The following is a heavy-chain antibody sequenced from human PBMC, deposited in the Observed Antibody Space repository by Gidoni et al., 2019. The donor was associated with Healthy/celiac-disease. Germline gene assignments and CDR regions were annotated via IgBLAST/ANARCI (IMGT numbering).Heavy chain of an antibody. CDR3: AKDIRSSGYYGFDY. V-gene: IGHV3-9*01. CDR1: GFTFDDYA. J-gene: IGHJ4*02. Sequence: EVQLVESGGGLVQPGRSLRLSCAASGFTFDDYAMHWVRKAPGKGLEWVSGISWNSGSIGYADSEKGRFTIYRENAKNSLDLQMNSLRAEDTALYYCAKDIRSSGYYGFDYWGQGTLVTVSS. CDR2: ISWNSGSI. D-gene: IGHD3-22*01.